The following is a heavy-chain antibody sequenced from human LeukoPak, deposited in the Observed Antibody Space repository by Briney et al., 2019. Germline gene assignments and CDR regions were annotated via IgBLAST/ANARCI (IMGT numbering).Heavy chain of an antibody. CDR2: IYHSGST. CDR3: ARRKYGDYGNFDY. Sequence: SETLSLTCAVSGYSISSGYYWGWIRQPPGKGLEWIGSIYHSGSTCYNPSLKSRVTISVDTSKNQFSLKLSSVTAADTAVYYCARRKYGDYGNFDYWGQGTLVTVSS. J-gene: IGHJ4*02. V-gene: IGHV4-38-2*01. CDR1: GYSISSGYY. D-gene: IGHD4-17*01.